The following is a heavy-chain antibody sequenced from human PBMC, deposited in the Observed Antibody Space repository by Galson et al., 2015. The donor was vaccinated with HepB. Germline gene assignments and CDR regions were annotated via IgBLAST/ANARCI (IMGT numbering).Heavy chain of an antibody. CDR2: IIPIFGTA. J-gene: IGHJ6*02. D-gene: IGHD2-15*01. Sequence: SVKVSCKASGGTFSSYAISWVRQAPGQGLEWMGGIIPIFGTANYAQKFQGRVTITADESTSTAYMELSSLRSEDTAVYYCARRTGDCSGGSCYSRGGYYGMDVWGQGTTVTVSS. CDR3: ARRTGDCSGGSCYSRGGYYGMDV. V-gene: IGHV1-69*13. CDR1: GGTFSSYA.